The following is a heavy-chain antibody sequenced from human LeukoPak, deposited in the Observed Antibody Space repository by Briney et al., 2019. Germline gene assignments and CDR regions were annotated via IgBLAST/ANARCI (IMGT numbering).Heavy chain of an antibody. CDR2: ISAYNGNT. D-gene: IGHD3-22*01. Sequence: AAVKVSCKASGYTFTSYGISSVRQAPGQGLEWMGWISAYNGNTNYAQKLQGRVTMTTDTSTSTAYMELRSLRSDDTAVYYCARGEDYYDSSGYFDYWGQGTLVTVSS. CDR1: GYTFTSYG. V-gene: IGHV1-18*01. CDR3: ARGEDYYDSSGYFDY. J-gene: IGHJ4*02.